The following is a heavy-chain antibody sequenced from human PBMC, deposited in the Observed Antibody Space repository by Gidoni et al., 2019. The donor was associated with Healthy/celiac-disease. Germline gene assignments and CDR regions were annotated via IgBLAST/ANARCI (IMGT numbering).Heavy chain of an antibody. CDR3: ARAGCGGDCYPMWFDY. Sequence: QVQLVQSGAEVKKPGASVKVACKASGYTFTSYAMHWVRQAPGQRLEWMGWINAGNGNTNYSQKFQGRVTITRDTSASTAYMELSSLRSEDTALYYCARAGCGGDCYPMWFDYWGQGTLVTVSS. J-gene: IGHJ4*02. CDR2: INAGNGNT. D-gene: IGHD2-21*02. CDR1: GYTFTSYA. V-gene: IGHV1-3*01.